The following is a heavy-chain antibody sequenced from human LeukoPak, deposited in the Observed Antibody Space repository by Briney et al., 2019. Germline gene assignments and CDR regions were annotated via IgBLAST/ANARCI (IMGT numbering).Heavy chain of an antibody. CDR1: GGSISSYY. D-gene: IGHD6-19*01. V-gene: IGHV4-59*01. CDR2: IYYSGST. Sequence: PSGALSLTCTVSGGSISSYYWSWIRQPPGKGLEWIGYIYYSGSTNYNPSLKSRVTISVDTSKNQFSLKLSSVTAADTAVYYCARDSSGWYVYWGQGTLVTVSS. J-gene: IGHJ4*02. CDR3: ARDSSGWYVY.